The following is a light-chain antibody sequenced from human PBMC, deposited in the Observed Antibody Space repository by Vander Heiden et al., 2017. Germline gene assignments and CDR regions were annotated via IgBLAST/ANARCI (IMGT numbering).Light chain of an antibody. V-gene: IGLV1-47*01. CDR3: AAWDDSLTVL. CDR1: SSNIGRSS. CDR2: KNT. J-gene: IGLJ2*01. Sequence: QSVLPQPPSMSGTPGQSPTIPCSGSSSNIGRSSVSWYQQFPGTAPKLIITKNTRRTSGVPDRFSGSKSGTSASLAISGLRSEDEAEYFCAAWDDSLTVLFGGGTKVTVL.